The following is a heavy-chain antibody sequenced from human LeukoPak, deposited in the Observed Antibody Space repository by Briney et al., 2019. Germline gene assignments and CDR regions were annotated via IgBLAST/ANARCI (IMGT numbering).Heavy chain of an antibody. D-gene: IGHD3-22*01. CDR2: INHSGST. V-gene: IGHV4-34*01. Sequence: SETLSLTCAVYGGSFSGYYWSWIRQPPGKGLEWIGEINHSGSTNYNPSLKSRVTISVDTSKNQFSLKLSSVTAADTAVYYCASSINYYDSSGYYYASIFDYWGQGTLVTVSS. CDR1: GGSFSGYY. CDR3: ASSINYYDSSGYYYASIFDY. J-gene: IGHJ4*02.